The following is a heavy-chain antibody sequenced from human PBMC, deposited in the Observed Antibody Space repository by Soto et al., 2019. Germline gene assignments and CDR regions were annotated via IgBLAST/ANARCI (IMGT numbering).Heavy chain of an antibody. J-gene: IGHJ5*02. V-gene: IGHV4-39*01. CDR2: IYYSGST. CDR1: GGSISSSSYY. Sequence: QLQLQESGPGLVKPSETLSLTCTVSGGSISSSSYYWGWIRQPPGKGLEWIGSIYYSGSTYYNPSLKSRVTISVDTSKNQFSLKLSSVTAADTAVYYCARHWDTMGRGVIITYGWFDPWGQGTLVTVSS. CDR3: ARHWDTMGRGVIITYGWFDP. D-gene: IGHD3-10*01.